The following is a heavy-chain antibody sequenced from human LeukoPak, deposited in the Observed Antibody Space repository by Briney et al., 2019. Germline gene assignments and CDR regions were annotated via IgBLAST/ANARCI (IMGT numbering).Heavy chain of an antibody. D-gene: IGHD3-22*01. CDR3: ARRTYYYDSSGYYAYFDY. V-gene: IGHV5-51*01. CDR2: IYPGDSDT. J-gene: IGHJ4*02. CDR1: GYSFTSYW. Sequence: GESLKISCKGSGYSFTSYWIGWVRQMPGKGLEGMGIIYPGDSDTRYSPSFQGQVTISADKSISTAYLQWSSLKASDTAMYYCARRTYYYDSSGYYAYFDYWGQGTLVTVSS.